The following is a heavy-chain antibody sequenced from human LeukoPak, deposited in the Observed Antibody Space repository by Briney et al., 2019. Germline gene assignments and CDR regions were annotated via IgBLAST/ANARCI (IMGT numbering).Heavy chain of an antibody. J-gene: IGHJ4*02. D-gene: IGHD3-16*01. V-gene: IGHV3-66*01. CDR1: GFTVSSNY. CDR3: ARSIYDYVWGSYDY. CDR2: IYSGGST. Sequence: PGGSLRLSCAASGFTVSSNYMGWVRQAPGKGLEWVSIIYSGGSTYYADSVKVRFTISRDNSKNTLYLQMNNLRAEDTAVYYCARSIYDYVWGSYDYWGQGTLVTVSS.